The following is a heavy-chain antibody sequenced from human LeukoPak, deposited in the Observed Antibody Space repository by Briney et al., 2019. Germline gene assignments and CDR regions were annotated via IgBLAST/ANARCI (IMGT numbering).Heavy chain of an antibody. CDR3: ASSYSYVIDY. Sequence: SVKVSCKASGYTFTSYAISWVRQAPGQGLEWMGRIIPIFGTANYAQKFQGRVTITTDESTSTAYMELSSLRSEDTAVYYCASSYSYVIDYWGQGTLVTVSS. CDR2: IIPIFGTA. CDR1: GYTFTSYA. V-gene: IGHV1-69*05. D-gene: IGHD5-18*01. J-gene: IGHJ4*02.